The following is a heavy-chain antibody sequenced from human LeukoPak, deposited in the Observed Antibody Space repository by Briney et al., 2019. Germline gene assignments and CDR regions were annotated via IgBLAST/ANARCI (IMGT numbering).Heavy chain of an antibody. Sequence: PGGSLRLSCAASGFTFSNYWMIWVRQAPGKGLEWVGNIKQDGSEKRYADSVRGRFSISRDNAQTSLYLQMNSLRAEDTAVCYCARASDPWLQPTWGQGTLVTVSS. CDR1: GFTFSNYW. CDR3: ARASDPWLQPT. J-gene: IGHJ5*02. CDR2: IKQDGSEK. V-gene: IGHV3-7*05. D-gene: IGHD5-24*01.